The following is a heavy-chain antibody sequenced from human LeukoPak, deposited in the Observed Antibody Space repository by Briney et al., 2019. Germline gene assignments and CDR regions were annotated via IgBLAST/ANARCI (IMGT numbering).Heavy chain of an antibody. CDR3: ARGRRGSYSASHTRLDY. CDR2: INPNIGVT. CDR1: LYTFTRYY. V-gene: IGHV1-2*02. D-gene: IGHD1-26*01. Sequence: GALVKLCSTASLYTFTRYYMHCVRRVPGPGLEWLGRINPNIGVTNYTQKFQGRVTMTRDTSISTAYMELSRLRSDDTAVYYCARGRRGSYSASHTRLDYWGQGTLVTVSS. J-gene: IGHJ4*02.